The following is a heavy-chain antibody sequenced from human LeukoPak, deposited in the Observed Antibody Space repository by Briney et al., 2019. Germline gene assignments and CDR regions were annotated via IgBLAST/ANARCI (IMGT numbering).Heavy chain of an antibody. Sequence: ASVKVSSKASGYTFTGYYMHWVRQAPGQGLEWMGWINPNSGGTNYAQKFQGRVTMTRDTSISTAYMELSRLRSDDTAVYYCARAMYYHDSSGYYFLDAFDIWGQGTMVTVSS. V-gene: IGHV1-2*02. D-gene: IGHD3-22*01. CDR3: ARAMYYHDSSGYYFLDAFDI. CDR1: GYTFTGYY. CDR2: INPNSGGT. J-gene: IGHJ3*02.